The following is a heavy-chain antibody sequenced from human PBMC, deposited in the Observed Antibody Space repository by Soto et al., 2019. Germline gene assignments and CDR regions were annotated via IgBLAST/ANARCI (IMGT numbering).Heavy chain of an antibody. V-gene: IGHV1-69*04. CDR2: IIPILGIA. CDR3: ARDLERDCSSTSCYGSY. CDR1: GGTFSSYT. J-gene: IGHJ4*02. D-gene: IGHD2-2*01. Sequence: ASVKVSCKASGGTFSSYTISWVRQAPGQGLEWMGRIIPILGIANFEQKFQGRVTITADKSTSTDYMELSSLRSEDTAVYYCARDLERDCSSTSCYGSYWGKGTLVTVSS.